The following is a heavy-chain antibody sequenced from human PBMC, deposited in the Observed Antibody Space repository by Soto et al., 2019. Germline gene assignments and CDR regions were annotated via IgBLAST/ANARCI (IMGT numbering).Heavy chain of an antibody. CDR2: ISYDGSNK. CDR1: GFTFISYA. V-gene: IGHV3-30-3*01. Sequence: GGSPRLSCAASGFTFISYAMHWVRQAPGKGLEWVAVISYDGSNKYYADSVKGRFTISRDNSKNTLYLQMNSLRAEDTAVYYCARDLDYYDSSGYQGAGYGMDVWGQGTTVTVSS. D-gene: IGHD3-22*01. J-gene: IGHJ6*02. CDR3: ARDLDYYDSSGYQGAGYGMDV.